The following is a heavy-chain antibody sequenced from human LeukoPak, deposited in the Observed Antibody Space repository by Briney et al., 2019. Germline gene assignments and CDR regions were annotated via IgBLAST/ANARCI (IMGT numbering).Heavy chain of an antibody. J-gene: IGHJ4*02. CDR2: ISGSGGST. D-gene: IGHD3-10*01. V-gene: IGHV3-23*01. CDR1: GFTVGSSA. CDR3: AKSPRGVNLNFDY. Sequence: PGGSLRLSCAVSGFTVGSSAVSWARPHARRGMGWVSAISGSGGSTYYADSVKGRFTISRDNSKNTLYLQMNSLRAEDTAVYYCAKSPRGVNLNFDYWGQGTLVTVSS.